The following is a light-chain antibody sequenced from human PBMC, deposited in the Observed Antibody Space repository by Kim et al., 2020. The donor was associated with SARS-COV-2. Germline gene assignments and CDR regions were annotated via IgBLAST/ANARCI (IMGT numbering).Light chain of an antibody. CDR1: SLRSYY. CDR3: NSRDSSGNHVV. J-gene: IGLJ2*01. CDR2: GKN. V-gene: IGLV3-19*01. Sequence: LGQSVRITCQGDSLRSYYASWYQQKPGQAPVLVIYGKNNRPSGIPDRFSGSSSGNTASLTITGAQAEDEADYYCNSRDSSGNHVVFGGGTQLTVL.